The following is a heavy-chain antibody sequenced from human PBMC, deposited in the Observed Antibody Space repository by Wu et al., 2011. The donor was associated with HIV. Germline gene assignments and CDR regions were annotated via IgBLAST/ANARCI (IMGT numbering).Heavy chain of an antibody. Sequence: GGSRRDSPVQPLDSPSVAMLCTGSARLQARAGVVAVISYDGSNKYYADSVKGRFTISRDNSKNTLYLQMNSLRAEDTAVYYCARVGTMVRGQEWPIDYWGQGTLVTVSS. D-gene: IGHD3-10*01. V-gene: IGHV3-30-3*01. J-gene: IGHJ4*02. CDR2: ISYDGSNK. CDR1: DSPSVAML. CDR3: ARVGTMVRGQEWPIDY.